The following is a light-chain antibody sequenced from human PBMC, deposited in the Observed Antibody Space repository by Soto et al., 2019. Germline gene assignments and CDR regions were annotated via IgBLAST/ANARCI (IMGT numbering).Light chain of an antibody. CDR2: AAS. J-gene: IGKJ1*01. CDR1: QGIGSY. Sequence: DIQMTQSPSSLSASVGDRLTITCRASQGIGSYLNWYQQKPGKAPKLLIYAASSLHSGVSSRFSGSGSGTDFTLTISSLQPEDFATYFCQQSYTTPRTFGQGTKVEI. CDR3: QQSYTTPRT. V-gene: IGKV1-39*01.